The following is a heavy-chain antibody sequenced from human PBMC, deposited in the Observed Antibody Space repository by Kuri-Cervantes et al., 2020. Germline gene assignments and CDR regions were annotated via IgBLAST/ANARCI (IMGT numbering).Heavy chain of an antibody. Sequence: ETLSLTCAASGFTFSSYAMSWVRQAPGKGLEWVSAISGSGGSTYYADSVKGRFTISRDNAKNTLYLQMNSLRAEDTAVYYCASVLRSIDAFDIWGQGTMVTVSS. CDR2: ISGSGGST. V-gene: IGHV3-23*01. J-gene: IGHJ3*02. CDR1: GFTFSSYA. D-gene: IGHD5/OR15-5a*01. CDR3: ASVLRSIDAFDI.